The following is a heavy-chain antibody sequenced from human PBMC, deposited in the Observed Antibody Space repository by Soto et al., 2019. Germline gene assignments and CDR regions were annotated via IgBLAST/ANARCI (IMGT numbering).Heavy chain of an antibody. CDR3: ARHAINSGYDY. CDR1: GGTSVRGGYS. V-gene: IGHV4-30-2*03. D-gene: IGHD5-12*01. CDR2: IYNTENP. J-gene: IGHJ4*02. Sequence: SETHSLTKTVAGGTSVRGGYSWSLNRKTPGKGLEWIGPIYNTENPNYNPSLKSRVTISVDTSKNQFSLKLSSVTAADTAVYYCARHAINSGYDYWGQGTLVTVS.